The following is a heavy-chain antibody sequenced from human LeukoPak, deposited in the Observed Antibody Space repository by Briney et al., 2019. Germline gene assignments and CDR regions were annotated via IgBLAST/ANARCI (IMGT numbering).Heavy chain of an antibody. Sequence: GGSLRLSCAASGFTLSSYAVSWVRQAPGKGLEWVSAISGSGGSTYYADSVKGRFTISRDNSKNTLYLQMNSLRAEDTAVYYCAKDGDRHDYSNPGGDYWGQGTLVTVSS. CDR3: AKDGDRHDYSNPGGDY. CDR2: ISGSGGST. CDR1: GFTLSSYA. D-gene: IGHD4-11*01. V-gene: IGHV3-23*01. J-gene: IGHJ4*02.